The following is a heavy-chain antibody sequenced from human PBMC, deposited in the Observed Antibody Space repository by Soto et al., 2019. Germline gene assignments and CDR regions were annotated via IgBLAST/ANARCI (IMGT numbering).Heavy chain of an antibody. V-gene: IGHV3-11*03. J-gene: IGHJ3*02. CDR3: AKNVYGDYVRAFDI. D-gene: IGHD4-17*01. CDR2: ISSSSSYT. Sequence: PGGSLRLSCAASGFTFSDYYMSWIRQAPGKGLEWVSYISSSSSYTNYADSVKGRFTISRDNAKNSLYLQMNSLRAEDTAVYYCAKNVYGDYVRAFDIWGQGTMVTVSS. CDR1: GFTFSDYY.